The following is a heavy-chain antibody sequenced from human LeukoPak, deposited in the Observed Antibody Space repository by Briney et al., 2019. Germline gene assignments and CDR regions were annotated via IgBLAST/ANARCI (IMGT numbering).Heavy chain of an antibody. CDR1: GFTFSSYA. CDR2: ISGSGGST. V-gene: IGHV3-23*01. D-gene: IGHD1-26*01. J-gene: IGHJ1*01. Sequence: PGGSLRLSCAASGFTFSSYAMYWVRQAPGKGLEWVSSISGSGGSTYYADSVKGRFTISRDNSKNTLYMQMNSLRAEDTAVYYCAKDSGSYHPECFQHWGQGTLVTVSS. CDR3: AKDSGSYHPECFQH.